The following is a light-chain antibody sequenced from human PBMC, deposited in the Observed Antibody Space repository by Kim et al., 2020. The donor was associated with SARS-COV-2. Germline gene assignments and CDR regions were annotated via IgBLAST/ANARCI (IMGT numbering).Light chain of an antibody. CDR2: DNS. V-gene: IGLV1-40*01. CDR3: QSYDSSLSGYV. J-gene: IGLJ1*01. Sequence: RDTIPCTWSTTNLGEGYDVHCHQQLPGTAPTHLIYDNSNRPSGGPDRFSGSKSGTSASLAITGLQAEDEADYYCQSYDSSLSGYVFGTGTKVTVL. CDR1: TTNLGEGYD.